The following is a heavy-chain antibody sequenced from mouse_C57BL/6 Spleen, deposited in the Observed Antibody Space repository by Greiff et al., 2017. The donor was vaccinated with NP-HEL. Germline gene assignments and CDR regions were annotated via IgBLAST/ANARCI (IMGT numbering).Heavy chain of an antibody. V-gene: IGHV5-17*01. CDR2: ISSGSSTI. J-gene: IGHJ3*01. CDR1: GFTFSDYG. D-gene: IGHD2-4*01. CDR3: ASPYDYAWFAY. Sequence: EVQLVESGGGLVKPGGSLKLSCAASGFTFSDYGMHWVRQAPEKGLEWVAYISSGSSTIYYADTVKGRFTISRDNAKNTLFLQMTSLRSEDTAMYYCASPYDYAWFAYWGQGTLVTVSA.